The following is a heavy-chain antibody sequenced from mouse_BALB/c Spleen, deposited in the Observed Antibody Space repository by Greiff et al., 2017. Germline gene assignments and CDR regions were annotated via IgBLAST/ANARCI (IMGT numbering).Heavy chain of an antibody. D-gene: IGHD1-1*01. Sequence: VQLQQSGAELVRPGTSVKVSCKASGYAFTNYLIEWVKQRPGQGLEWIGVINPGSGGTNYNEKFKGKATLTADKSSSTAYMQLSSLTSDDSALYLCARDKDYYVSSYVNWYFDVWGAGTTVTVSS. J-gene: IGHJ1*01. CDR1: GYAFTNYL. CDR3: ARDKDYYVSSYVNWYFDV. CDR2: INPGSGGT. V-gene: IGHV1-54*01.